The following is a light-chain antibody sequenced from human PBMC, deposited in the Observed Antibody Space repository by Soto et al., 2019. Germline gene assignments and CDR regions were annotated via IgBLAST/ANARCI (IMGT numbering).Light chain of an antibody. J-gene: IGLJ1*01. CDR3: CSYAGSSTSL. V-gene: IGLV2-23*02. Sequence: QSVLTQPASVSGSPGQSITISCTGTSSDVGSYNLVSWHQQHPGKAPKLMIYEVSKRPSGVSNRFSGSKSGNTASLTISGLQAEDEADYYCCSYAGSSTSLFGTGTKVTVL. CDR2: EVS. CDR1: SSDVGSYNL.